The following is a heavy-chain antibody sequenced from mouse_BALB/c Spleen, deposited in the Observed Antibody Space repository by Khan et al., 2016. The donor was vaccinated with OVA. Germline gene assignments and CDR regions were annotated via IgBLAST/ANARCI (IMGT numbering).Heavy chain of an antibody. CDR1: GFSLNNYS. CDR3: ARRGYSYGRGALFAY. D-gene: IGHD2-12*01. CDR2: IWSAGST. Sequence: QVQLQQSGPGLVQPSQSLSITCTVSGFSLNNYSVHWVRQSPGKGLEWLGVIWSAGSTDYNAAFISRLTISKDNSRSKVFFKMNSLQPNDTAIYSCARRGYSYGRGALFAYWGQGTLVTVSA. J-gene: IGHJ3*01. V-gene: IGHV2-2*02.